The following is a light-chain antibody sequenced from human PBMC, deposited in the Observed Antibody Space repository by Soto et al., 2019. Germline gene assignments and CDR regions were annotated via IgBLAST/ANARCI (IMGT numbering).Light chain of an antibody. CDR2: DAT. Sequence: EMGMTQSASTLSLSPGENAILSCGASQSGSNYLAWYQQKPGQAPRLLIYDATQRATGTPARFSGGGSGTDFTLSISSLEPEDFAVYYCQQRSDWLTFGGGTQVDIK. V-gene: IGKV3-11*01. CDR1: QSGSNY. CDR3: QQRSDWLT. J-gene: IGKJ4*01.